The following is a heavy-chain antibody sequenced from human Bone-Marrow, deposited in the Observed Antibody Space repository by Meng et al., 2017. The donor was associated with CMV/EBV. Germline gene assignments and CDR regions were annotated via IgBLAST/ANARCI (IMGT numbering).Heavy chain of an antibody. CDR3: ARTSRWNYGGAFWFDP. CDR2: INWNGGST. CDR1: GFTFDDYG. Sequence: GGSLRLSCAASGFTFDDYGMSWVRQAPGKWLEWVSGINWNGGSTGYADSVKGRFTISRDNPKNSLYLQMNSLRAEDTDLYHCARTSRWNYGGAFWFDPWGQGTLVTVSS. V-gene: IGHV3-20*01. D-gene: IGHD1-7*01. J-gene: IGHJ5*02.